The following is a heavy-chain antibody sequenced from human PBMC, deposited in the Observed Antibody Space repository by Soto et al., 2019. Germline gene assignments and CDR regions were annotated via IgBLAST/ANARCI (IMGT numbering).Heavy chain of an antibody. CDR2: IIPIFGTP. CDR3: ARGSLAGIEAARAYTLDY. J-gene: IGHJ4*02. CDR1: GGTCSSYA. V-gene: IGHV1-69*01. D-gene: IGHD6-25*01. Sequence: QVQLVQSGAEVKKPGSSVKVSFKASGGTCSSYAISWVRQDPGQGLEWMGGIIPIFGTPNYAQKFQGRVPITADESKSPAYMELSSVRSEDTAVYYCARGSLAGIEAARAYTLDYWGQGTLVNVSS.